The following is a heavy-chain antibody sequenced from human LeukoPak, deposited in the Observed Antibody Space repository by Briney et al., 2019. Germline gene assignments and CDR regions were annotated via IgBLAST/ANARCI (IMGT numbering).Heavy chain of an antibody. CDR2: IRYDGSNK. D-gene: IGHD4-17*01. CDR1: GFTFSSYG. J-gene: IGHJ4*02. CDR3: AKGQANDGDRFDY. V-gene: IGHV3-30*02. Sequence: GGSLRLSCAASGFTFSSYGMHWVRQAPGKGLEWVAFIRYDGSNKYYADSVKGRFTISRDNSKNTLYLQMNSLRAEDTAVYYCAKGQANDGDRFDYWGQGTLVTVSS.